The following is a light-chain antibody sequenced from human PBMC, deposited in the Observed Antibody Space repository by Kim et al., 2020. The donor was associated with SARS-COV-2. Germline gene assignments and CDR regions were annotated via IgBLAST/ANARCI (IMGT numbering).Light chain of an antibody. CDR3: HQYFGTPLT. Sequence: DIAMTQYPDSLAVSLGERATIHCKSSQSLFSSASNKNYIAWYRLKPGHPPQLVMYWASTRESGVPDRFSGSGSGTDFTLTISSLQPEDVAMYYCHQYFGTPLTFGGGTKVDIK. V-gene: IGKV4-1*01. J-gene: IGKJ4*01. CDR1: QSLFSSASNKNY. CDR2: WAS.